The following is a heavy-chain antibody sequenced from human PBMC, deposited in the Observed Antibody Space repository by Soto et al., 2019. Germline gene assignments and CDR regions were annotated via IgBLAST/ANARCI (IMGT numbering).Heavy chain of an antibody. Sequence: ASVKVSCKASGYTFTSYDINWVRQVTGQGLEWMGWMNPNSGNTGYAQKFQGRVTMTRNTSISTAYMELSSLRSEDTDVYYCAREEVIMTIFGVVTVGQFNWFDPWGQGTLVTVSS. J-gene: IGHJ5*02. V-gene: IGHV1-8*01. CDR2: MNPNSGNT. D-gene: IGHD3-3*01. CDR1: GYTFTSYD. CDR3: AREEVIMTIFGVVTVGQFNWFDP.